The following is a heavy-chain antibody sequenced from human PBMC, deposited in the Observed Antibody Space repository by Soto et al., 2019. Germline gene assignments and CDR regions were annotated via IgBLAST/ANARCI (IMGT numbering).Heavy chain of an antibody. CDR2: IYYSGST. J-gene: IGHJ6*02. CDR1: GGSISSGGYY. V-gene: IGHV4-31*03. CDR3: ARGYREGITIFGVETDTYYYGMDV. Sequence: SETLSLTCTVSGGSISSGGYYWSWIRQHPGKGLEWIGYIYYSGSTYYNPSLKSRVTISVDTSKNQFSLKLSSVTAADTAVYYCARGYREGITIFGVETDTYYYGMDVWGQGTTVTVSS. D-gene: IGHD3-3*01.